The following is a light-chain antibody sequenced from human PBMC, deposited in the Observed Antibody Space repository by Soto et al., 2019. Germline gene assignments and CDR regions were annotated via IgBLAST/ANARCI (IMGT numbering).Light chain of an antibody. CDR2: AAS. CDR3: QQFGGSPLFT. Sequence: EIVLTQSPGTLSLSPGERATLSCRASQTFSSSYLAWYQQKPGQAPRLLIYAASTRATGIPDRFSGSGSGTDFTLTINRLEPEDFAVYFCQQFGGSPLFTFGPGTKVDIK. J-gene: IGKJ3*01. V-gene: IGKV3-20*01. CDR1: QTFSSSY.